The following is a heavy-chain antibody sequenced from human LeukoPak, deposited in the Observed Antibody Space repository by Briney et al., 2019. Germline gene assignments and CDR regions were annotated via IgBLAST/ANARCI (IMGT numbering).Heavy chain of an antibody. D-gene: IGHD2-15*01. J-gene: IGHJ4*02. V-gene: IGHV3-23*01. CDR2: ISGGGGST. CDR3: AERTPSVGFDY. Sequence: GGSLRLSCAASGFTFSSYAMTWVRQAPGKGLEWVSDISGGGGSTYYADSVKGRFTISRDNSKNTLYLQINSLRAEDTAVYYCAERTPSVGFDYWGQGTLVTVSS. CDR1: GFTFSSYA.